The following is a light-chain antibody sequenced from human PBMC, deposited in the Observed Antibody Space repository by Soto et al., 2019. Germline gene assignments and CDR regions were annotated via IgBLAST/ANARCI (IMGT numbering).Light chain of an antibody. V-gene: IGKV3-20*01. CDR1: QSISSSY. CDR2: GAS. Sequence: EIVLEQSPGTLSLSKGQRATLSCRASQSISSSYLAWYQQRPGQAPRLLIYGASSRATGIPDRFSGSGSGTEFTLTISRLEPEDFAVYYCQQYGSSSWTFGQGTKVDIK. CDR3: QQYGSSSWT. J-gene: IGKJ1*01.